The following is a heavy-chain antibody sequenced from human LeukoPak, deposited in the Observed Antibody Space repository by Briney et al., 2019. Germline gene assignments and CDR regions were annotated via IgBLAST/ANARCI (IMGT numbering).Heavy chain of an antibody. CDR2: IYSSGST. D-gene: IGHD7-27*01. V-gene: IGHV4-61*02. CDR3: ARDPWGFDF. CDR1: GGSISSGNYY. J-gene: IGHJ4*02. Sequence: PSQTLSLTCTVSGGSISSGNYYWTWIRQPAGKGLAWIGRIYSSGSTSYNPSLKSRATISVDTSKNQISLDVTSVTAADTAVYYCARDPWGFDFWGQGTLVTVSS.